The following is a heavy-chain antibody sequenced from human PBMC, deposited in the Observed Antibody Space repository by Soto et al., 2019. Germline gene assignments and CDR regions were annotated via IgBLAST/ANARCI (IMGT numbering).Heavy chain of an antibody. V-gene: IGHV3-23*01. CDR3: ANPIPKTGTTFGF. J-gene: IGHJ4*02. D-gene: IGHD1-1*01. Sequence: QLLESGGGFVQPGGSLILSCVASGFTFSNFAMAWVRQAPGEGLEWVSAISGSGDDTFYADSMKVRFTISRDNSKDTLYLKINSLRAEDTAVYYCANPIPKTGTTFGFWGQGTLVTVSS. CDR1: GFTFSNFA. CDR2: ISGSGDDT.